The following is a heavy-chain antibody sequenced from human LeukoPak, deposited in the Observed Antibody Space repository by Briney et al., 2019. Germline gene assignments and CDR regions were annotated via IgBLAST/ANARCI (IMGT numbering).Heavy chain of an antibody. J-gene: IGHJ4*02. V-gene: IGHV3-23*01. CDR3: AREKGGTSGVDY. Sequence: GGSLRLSCAASGFTFSSFAFSWVRQAPGTGLEWVSAISGSDRHYITFYTDSVKGRFTISRDNSKNTVYLHMNSLRAGDSAVYFCAREKGGTSGVDYWGQGAPVTVSS. CDR1: GFTFSSFA. CDR2: ISGSDRHYIT. D-gene: IGHD4-23*01.